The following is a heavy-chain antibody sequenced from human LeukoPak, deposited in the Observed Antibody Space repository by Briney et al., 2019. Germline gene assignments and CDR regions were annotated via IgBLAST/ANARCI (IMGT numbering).Heavy chain of an antibody. J-gene: IGHJ5*02. CDR2: IYHSGST. Sequence: SETLSLTCAVSGGSISSSNWWSWVRQPPGKGLEWIGEIYHSGSTNYNPSLKSRVTISVDKSKNQFSLKLSSVTAADTAVYYCARVVGDSSGWFLLRGRTRGYNWFDPWGQGTLVTVSS. CDR3: ARVVGDSSGWFLLRGRTRGYNWFDP. V-gene: IGHV4-4*02. CDR1: GGSISSSNW. D-gene: IGHD6-19*01.